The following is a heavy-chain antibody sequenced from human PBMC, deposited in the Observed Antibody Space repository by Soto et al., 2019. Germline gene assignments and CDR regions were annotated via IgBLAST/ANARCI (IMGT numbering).Heavy chain of an antibody. V-gene: IGHV3-48*02. J-gene: IGHJ6*02. CDR3: ARLAGYDSIYYYYGMDV. CDR2: ISSSSSTI. D-gene: IGHD5-12*01. Sequence: GGSLRLSCAASGFTFSSYSMNWVRQAPGKGLEWVSYISSSSSTIYYADSVKGRFTISRDNAKNSLYLQMNSLRDEDTAVYYCARLAGYDSIYYYYGMDVWGQGTTVTVSS. CDR1: GFTFSSYS.